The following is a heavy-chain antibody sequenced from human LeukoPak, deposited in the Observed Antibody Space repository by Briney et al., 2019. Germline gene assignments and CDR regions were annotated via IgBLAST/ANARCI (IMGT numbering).Heavy chain of an antibody. CDR3: AREVAYYYGSGSFHHYGMDV. J-gene: IGHJ6*04. Sequence: PGGSLRLSCAASGFTFSSYSMNWVRQAPGKGLEWVSSISSSSSYIYYADSVKGRFTISRDDAKNSLYLQMNSLRAEDTAVYYCAREVAYYYGSGSFHHYGMDVWGKGTTVTVSS. V-gene: IGHV3-21*01. D-gene: IGHD3-10*01. CDR1: GFTFSSYS. CDR2: ISSSSSYI.